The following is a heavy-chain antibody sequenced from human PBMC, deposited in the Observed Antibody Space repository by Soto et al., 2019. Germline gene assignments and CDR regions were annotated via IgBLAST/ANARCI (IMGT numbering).Heavy chain of an antibody. CDR1: GGSISSGGYY. D-gene: IGHD3-22*01. CDR2: IYYSGST. J-gene: IGHJ4*02. V-gene: IGHV4-31*03. Sequence: SETLSLTCTVSGGSISSGGYYWSWIRQHPGKGLEWIGYIYYSGSTYYNPSLKSRVTISVDTSKNQFSLKLSSVTAADTAVYYCARVKYYYDSSGYWAIDYWGQGTLVTVSS. CDR3: ARVKYYYDSSGYWAIDY.